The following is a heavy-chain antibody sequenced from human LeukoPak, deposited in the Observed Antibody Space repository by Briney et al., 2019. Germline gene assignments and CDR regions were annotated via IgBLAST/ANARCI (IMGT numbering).Heavy chain of an antibody. CDR3: AAIGMKS. CDR2: ISWNSGSI. D-gene: IGHD1-26*01. V-gene: IGHV3-9*01. CDR1: GFTFDDYA. J-gene: IGHJ4*02. Sequence: PGRSLRLSCAASGFTFDDYAMHWVRQAPGKGLEWVSGISWNSGSIGYADSVKGRFTISRDNSKNTLYLQMNSLRAEDTAVYYCAAIGMKSWGQGTLVTVSS.